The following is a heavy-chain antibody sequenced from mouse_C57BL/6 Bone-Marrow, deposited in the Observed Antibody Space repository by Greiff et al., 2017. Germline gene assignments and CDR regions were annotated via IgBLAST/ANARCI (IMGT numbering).Heavy chain of an antibody. D-gene: IGHD2-2*01. J-gene: IGHJ4*01. CDR2: IDPSDSYT. Sequence: QVQLQQPGAELVMPGASVKLSCKASGYTFTSYWMHWVKQRPGQGLEWIGEIDPSDSYTNNNQKFKGKSTLTVDKSSSTAYMQLSSQASEEAADYYCARVTARYAMDYWGQGTSVTVSS. CDR3: ARVTARYAMDY. V-gene: IGHV1-69*01. CDR1: GYTFTSYW.